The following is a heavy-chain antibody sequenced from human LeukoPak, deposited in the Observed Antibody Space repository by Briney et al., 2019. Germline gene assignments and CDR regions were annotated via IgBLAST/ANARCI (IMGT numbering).Heavy chain of an antibody. CDR2: ISSSGSTI. J-gene: IGHJ6*03. Sequence: GGSLRLSCAASGFTFSDYYMSWIRQAPGKGLEWVSYISSSGSTIYYADSVKGRFTISRDNAKNSLYLQMNSLRAEDTAVYYCARVVVVVPAAISRYYMDVWGKGTTVTISS. V-gene: IGHV3-11*01. D-gene: IGHD2-2*01. CDR3: ARVVVVVPAAISRYYMDV. CDR1: GFTFSDYY.